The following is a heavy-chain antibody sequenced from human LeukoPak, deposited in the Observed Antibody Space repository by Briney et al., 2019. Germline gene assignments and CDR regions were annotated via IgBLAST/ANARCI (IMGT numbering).Heavy chain of an antibody. CDR2: IYYSGST. CDR3: ARLLGYSYGTFDY. D-gene: IGHD5-18*01. CDR1: GGSISSYY. J-gene: IGHJ4*02. V-gene: IGHV4-59*08. Sequence: SETLSLTCTVSGGSISSYYWSWIRQPPGKGLEWIGYIYYSGSTNYNPSLKRRVTISVDTSKNQFSLKLSSVTAADTAVYYCARLLGYSYGTFDYWGQGTLVTVSS.